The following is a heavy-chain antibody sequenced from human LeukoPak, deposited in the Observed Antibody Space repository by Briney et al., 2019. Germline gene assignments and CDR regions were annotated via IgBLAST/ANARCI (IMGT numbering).Heavy chain of an antibody. Sequence: GGSLRLSCAASGFTFSNYNMNWVRQAPGKGLEWVSYIRSSGSAIYYADSVKGRFTISRDNAKNSLYLQMSSLRAEDTAVYYCARDLGAVHYFDYWGQGTLVTVPS. CDR3: ARDLGAVHYFDY. J-gene: IGHJ4*02. CDR1: GFTFSNYN. V-gene: IGHV3-48*04. D-gene: IGHD3-16*01. CDR2: IRSSGSAI.